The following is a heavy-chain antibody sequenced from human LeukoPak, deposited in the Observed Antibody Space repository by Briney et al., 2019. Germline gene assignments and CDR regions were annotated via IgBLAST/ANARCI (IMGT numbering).Heavy chain of an antibody. V-gene: IGHV3-23*01. CDR3: AKELYTTNHFDS. J-gene: IGHJ4*01. D-gene: IGHD2-2*02. CDR1: GFTFSSYA. CDR2: ISGSGGST. Sequence: PGGSLRLSCAASGFTFSSYAMSWVRQAPGKGLEWVSAISGSGGSTYYADSVKGRFTISRDNTKNSLYLQMNSLRAEDTAFYFCAKELYTTNHFDSWGHGTLVTVSS.